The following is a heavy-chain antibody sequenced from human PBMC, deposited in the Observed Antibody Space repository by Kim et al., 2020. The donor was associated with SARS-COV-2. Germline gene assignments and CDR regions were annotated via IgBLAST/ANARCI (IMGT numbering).Heavy chain of an antibody. V-gene: IGHV3-11*03. CDR3: ARPHCSSTSCYAWYYYGMDV. D-gene: IGHD2-2*01. CDR1: GFTFSDYY. J-gene: IGHJ6*02. CDR2: ISSSSYT. Sequence: GGSLRLSCAASGFTFSDYYMSWIRQAPGKGLEWVSYISSSSYTNYADSVKGRFTISRDNAKNSLYLQMNSLRAEDTAVYYCARPHCSSTSCYAWYYYGMDVWGQGTTVTVSS.